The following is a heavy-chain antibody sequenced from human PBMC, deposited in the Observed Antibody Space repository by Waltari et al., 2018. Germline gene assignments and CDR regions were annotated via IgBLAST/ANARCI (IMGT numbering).Heavy chain of an antibody. Sequence: QVQLVESGGGVVQPGRSLRLSCAASGFTFSSYAMHWVRQAPGKGLEWVAVISYDGSNKYFADSVNGRFTISRDNSKNTLYLQMNSLRAEDTAVYYCARRYSSSWYGTMHYYYYGMDVWGQGTTVTVSS. D-gene: IGHD6-13*01. V-gene: IGHV3-30*01. J-gene: IGHJ6*02. CDR1: GFTFSSYA. CDR2: ISYDGSNK. CDR3: ARRYSSSWYGTMHYYYYGMDV.